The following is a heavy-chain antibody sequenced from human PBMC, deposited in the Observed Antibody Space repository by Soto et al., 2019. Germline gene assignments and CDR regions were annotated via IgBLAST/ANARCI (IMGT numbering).Heavy chain of an antibody. Sequence: ASVKVACTASGYTFPIYAMQWVRQAPGQRLEWMGWINAGNGNTKYSQKFQGRVTITRDKSASTAYMELSSLRSEETAVYYCARELELPLNFDYWGQGTLVTVS. CDR2: INAGNGNT. CDR1: GYTFPIYA. J-gene: IGHJ4*02. V-gene: IGHV1-3*01. D-gene: IGHD1-7*01. CDR3: ARELELPLNFDY.